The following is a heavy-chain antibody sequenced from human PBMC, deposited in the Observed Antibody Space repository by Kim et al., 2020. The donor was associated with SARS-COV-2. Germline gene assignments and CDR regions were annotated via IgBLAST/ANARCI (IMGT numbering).Heavy chain of an antibody. Sequence: GGSLRLSCAASGFTFSSYGMHWVRQAPGKGLEWVAVISYDGSNKYYADSVKGRFTISRDNSKNTLYLQMNSLRAEDTAVYYCAKAEGDIVVAQNQGHYYYGMDVWGQGTTVTVSS. CDR3: AKAEGDIVVAQNQGHYYYGMDV. CDR2: ISYDGSNK. J-gene: IGHJ6*02. V-gene: IGHV3-30*18. CDR1: GFTFSSYG. D-gene: IGHD2-2*01.